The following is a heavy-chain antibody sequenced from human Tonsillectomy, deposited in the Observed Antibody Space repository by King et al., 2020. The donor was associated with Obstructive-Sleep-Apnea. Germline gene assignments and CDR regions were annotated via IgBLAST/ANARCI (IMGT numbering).Heavy chain of an antibody. V-gene: IGHV4-31*03. Sequence: VQLQESGPGLVKPSQTLSLTCTVSGGSISSGGYYWSWIRQHPGKGLEWIGYIYYSGSTYYKSSLKSRVTISVDTSKNQFSLKLSSVTAADTAVYYCARIIQVPHYFDYWGQGTLVTVSS. CDR1: GGSISSGGYY. CDR2: IYYSGST. CDR3: ARIIQVPHYFDY. J-gene: IGHJ4*02. D-gene: IGHD4/OR15-4a*01.